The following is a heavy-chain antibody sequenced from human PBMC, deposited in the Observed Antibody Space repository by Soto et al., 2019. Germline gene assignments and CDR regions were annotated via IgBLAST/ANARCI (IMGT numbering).Heavy chain of an antibody. D-gene: IGHD3-22*01. Sequence: GGSLRLSCAASGFTFSSYAMSWVRQAPGQGLEWVSSVSASGGSTYYADSVKGRFSISRDNSKNTPYLQMNSLRGEDTAVYYCAKGYYYDSSGYYPHGAFDIWGQGTMVTVSS. CDR1: GFTFSSYA. V-gene: IGHV3-23*01. CDR3: AKGYYYDSSGYYPHGAFDI. J-gene: IGHJ3*02. CDR2: VSASGGST.